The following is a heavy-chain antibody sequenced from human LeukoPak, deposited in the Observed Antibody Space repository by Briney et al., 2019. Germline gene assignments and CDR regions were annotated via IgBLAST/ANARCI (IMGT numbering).Heavy chain of an antibody. CDR3: ARHRAGYHVDS. V-gene: IGHV4-39*01. CDR1: GVSINSSGYY. D-gene: IGHD3-9*01. CDR2: HYYSGST. J-gene: IGHJ4*02. Sequence: SETLSLTCTVSGVSINSSGYYWGWIRQPPGKGLEWIGSHYYSGSTYYNPSLKSRVIISVDTSKNQFSLKLNSVTAADTAVYYCARHRAGYHVDSWGQGTLVTVSS.